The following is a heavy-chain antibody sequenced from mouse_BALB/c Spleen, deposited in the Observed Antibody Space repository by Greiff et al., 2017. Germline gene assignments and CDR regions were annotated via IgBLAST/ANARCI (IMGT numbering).Heavy chain of an antibody. V-gene: IGHV1-4*02. Sequence: VQLKESAAELARPGASVKMSCKASGYTFTSYTMHWVKQRPGQGLEWIGYINPSSGYTEYNQKFKDKTTLTADKSSSTAYMQLSSLTSEDSAVYYCARGITTATFYAMDYWGQGTSVTVSS. J-gene: IGHJ4*01. CDR3: ARGITTATFYAMDY. D-gene: IGHD1-2*01. CDR1: GYTFTSYT. CDR2: INPSSGYT.